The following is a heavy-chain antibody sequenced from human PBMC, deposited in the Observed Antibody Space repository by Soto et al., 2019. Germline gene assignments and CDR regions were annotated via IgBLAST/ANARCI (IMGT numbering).Heavy chain of an antibody. CDR1: GGSISSGAYF. D-gene: IGHD3-22*01. Sequence: SKTLSLTCSVSGGSISSGAYFWTWIRQHPGKGLEWIGYIYKSGSTYYNPSLKSRLTISVDTSKNQFSLNLTSVTAADTAVYYCARESDYYASSGSSFDYWGQGTLVTVSS. J-gene: IGHJ4*02. CDR3: ARESDYYASSGSSFDY. V-gene: IGHV4-31*03. CDR2: IYKSGST.